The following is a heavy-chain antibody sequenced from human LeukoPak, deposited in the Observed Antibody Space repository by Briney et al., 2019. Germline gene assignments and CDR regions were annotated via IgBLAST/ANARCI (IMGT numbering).Heavy chain of an antibody. Sequence: SQTLSLTCAISGDSVSSNSATWNWIRQSPSRGLEWLGRTYYRSKWYYDYAVSVRSRVTINPDTSKNQFSLQLNSVTPEDTAVYYCARDLSSGLGDFDYWGQGTLVTVSP. CDR1: GDSVSSNSAT. J-gene: IGHJ4*02. V-gene: IGHV6-1*01. D-gene: IGHD3-16*01. CDR3: ARDLSSGLGDFDY. CDR2: TYYRSKWYY.